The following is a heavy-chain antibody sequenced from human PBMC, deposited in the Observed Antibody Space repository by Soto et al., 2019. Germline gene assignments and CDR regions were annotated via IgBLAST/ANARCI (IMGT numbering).Heavy chain of an antibody. J-gene: IGHJ3*01. Sequence: QVHLVQSGAEVKKPGASVKVSCKASGYTFTGYYIHWVRQAPGQGLEWMGWINPKTGGANIAQKFQGWDTKTRDTPISTTYMELSTRRSNDTAVYYCARVFYVGSAFYGIDFWGKGTMVTVAS. CDR3: ARVFYVGSAFYGIDF. V-gene: IGHV1-2*04. CDR2: INPKTGGA. CDR1: GYTFTGYY. D-gene: IGHD6-19*01.